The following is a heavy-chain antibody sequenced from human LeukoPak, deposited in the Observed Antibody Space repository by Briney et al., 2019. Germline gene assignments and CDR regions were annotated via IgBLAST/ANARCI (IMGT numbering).Heavy chain of an antibody. D-gene: IGHD2-21*01. J-gene: IGHJ4*02. CDR2: LYIDGNT. CDR3: AKDFRIGYSAHFDY. CDR1: GFTVSNNY. Sequence: GGSLRLSCAASGFTVSNNYMSWVRQAPGKGLEWVSVLYIDGNTYYADSVKGRFSISRDNSKNTLYLQMDSLRGEDTAVYYCAKDFRIGYSAHFDYWGQGALVTVSS. V-gene: IGHV3-53*01.